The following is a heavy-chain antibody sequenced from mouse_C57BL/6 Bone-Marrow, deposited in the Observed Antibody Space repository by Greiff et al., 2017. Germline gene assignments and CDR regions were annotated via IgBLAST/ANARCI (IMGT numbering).Heavy chain of an antibody. CDR3: ARGTHDGYYYLDY. J-gene: IGHJ2*01. D-gene: IGHD2-3*01. CDR1: GYTFTDYY. CDR2: INPNNGGT. Sequence: VQLQQSGPELVKPGASVKISCKASGYTFTDYYMNWVKQSHGKSLEWIGDINPNNGGTSYNQKFKGKATLTVDKSSSTAYMELRSLTSEDSAVYYCARGTHDGYYYLDYWGQGTTLTVSS. V-gene: IGHV1-26*01.